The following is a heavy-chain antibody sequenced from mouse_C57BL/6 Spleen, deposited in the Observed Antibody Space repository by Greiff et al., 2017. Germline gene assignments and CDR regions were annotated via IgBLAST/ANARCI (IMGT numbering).Heavy chain of an antibody. CDR1: GFTFSSYG. J-gene: IGHJ2*01. Sequence: EVKLVESGGDLVKPGGSLKLSCAASGFTFSSYGMSWVRQTPDKRLEWVATISSGGSYTYYPDSVKGRFTISRDNAKNTQYLQMSSLKSEDTAMYYCATLANYWGQGTTLTVSS. CDR3: ATLANY. CDR2: ISSGGSYT. V-gene: IGHV5-6*01.